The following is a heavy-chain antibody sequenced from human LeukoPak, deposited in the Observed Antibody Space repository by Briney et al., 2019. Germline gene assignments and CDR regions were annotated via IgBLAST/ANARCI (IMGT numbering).Heavy chain of an antibody. CDR2: ISGSDGST. D-gene: IGHD4-17*01. J-gene: IGHJ6*02. V-gene: IGHV3-23*01. CDR1: GFTFSSYA. Sequence: GGSLRLSCAASGFTFSSYAMSWVRQAPGKGLEWVSAISGSDGSTYYADSVKGRFTISRDNSKNTLYLQMNSLRAEDTAVYYCASDYGDFSFYYYYGMDVWGQGTTVTVSS. CDR3: ASDYGDFSFYYYYGMDV.